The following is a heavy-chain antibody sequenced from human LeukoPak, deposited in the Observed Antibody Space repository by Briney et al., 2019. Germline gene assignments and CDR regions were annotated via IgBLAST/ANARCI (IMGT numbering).Heavy chain of an antibody. CDR1: GFTVSDYY. CDR2: IYRGGFT. Sequence: GGSLRLSCAASGFTVSDYYMKWVRQAPGKGLEWGSVIYRGGFTYYSDSVRGRFSISRDNSKNTLYLQMNSLRAEDTALYYCAREFLGFHPWGQGTLVTVSS. V-gene: IGHV3-53*01. CDR3: AREFLGFHP. D-gene: IGHD2/OR15-2a*01. J-gene: IGHJ5*02.